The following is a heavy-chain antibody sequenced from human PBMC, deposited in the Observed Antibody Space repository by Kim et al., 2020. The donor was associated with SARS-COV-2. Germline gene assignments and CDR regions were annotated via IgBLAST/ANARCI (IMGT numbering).Heavy chain of an antibody. J-gene: IGHJ3*02. CDR3: AKDRRQWLLPDDAFDI. CDR1: GFTFSSYA. Sequence: GGSLRLSCAASGFTFSSYAMSWVRQAPGKGLEWVSAISGSGGSTYYADSVKGRFTISRDNSKNTLYLQMNSLRAEDTAVYYCAKDRRQWLLPDDAFDIWGQGTMVTVSS. V-gene: IGHV3-23*01. CDR2: ISGSGGST. D-gene: IGHD3-22*01.